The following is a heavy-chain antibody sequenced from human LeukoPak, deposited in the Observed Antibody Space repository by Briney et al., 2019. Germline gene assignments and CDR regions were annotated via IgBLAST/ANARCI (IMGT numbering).Heavy chain of an antibody. D-gene: IGHD5-24*01. CDR3: ARASRDGYNQNFDY. CDR2: IYPGGSET. Sequence: GESLKISCKGLGYSFISYWNAWVRQRPGKGLEWMGIIYPGGSETRYDPSFQGQVTISADSSTSTAYLQWSSLRASDTAMYYCARASRDGYNQNFDYWGQGTLVTVSS. V-gene: IGHV5-51*01. J-gene: IGHJ4*02. CDR1: GYSFISYW.